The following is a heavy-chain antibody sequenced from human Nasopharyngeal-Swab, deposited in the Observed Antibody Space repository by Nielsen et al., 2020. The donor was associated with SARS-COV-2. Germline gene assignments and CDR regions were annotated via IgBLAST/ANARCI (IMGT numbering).Heavy chain of an antibody. CDR1: GFTFSSYG. V-gene: IGHV3-30*18. Sequence: GESLKISCAASGFTFSSYGMHWVRQAPGKGLEWVAVISYDGSNKYYADSVKGRFTISRDNSKNTLYLQMNSLRAEDTAVYYCAKEPSSGSYPSWGQGTLVTASS. CDR3: AKEPSSGSYPS. J-gene: IGHJ4*02. D-gene: IGHD1-26*01. CDR2: ISYDGSNK.